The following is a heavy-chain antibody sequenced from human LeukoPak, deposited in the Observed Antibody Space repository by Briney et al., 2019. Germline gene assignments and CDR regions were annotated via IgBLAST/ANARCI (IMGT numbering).Heavy chain of an antibody. Sequence: SETLSLTCAVYVESFRGYYWSWVRQPPGKGLEWIGEIYHSGSTNYHPSLKSRVTISVDKSKNQFSLKLSSVTAADTAVYYCARYPDSSGFDYWGQGTLVTVSS. D-gene: IGHD3-22*01. CDR2: IYHSGST. V-gene: IGHV4-34*01. CDR3: ARYPDSSGFDY. J-gene: IGHJ4*02. CDR1: VESFRGYY.